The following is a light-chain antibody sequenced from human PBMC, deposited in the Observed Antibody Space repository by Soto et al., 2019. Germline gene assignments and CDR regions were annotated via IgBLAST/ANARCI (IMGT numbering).Light chain of an antibody. Sequence: DIQMTQSPSTLSASVGDIVTITCRASQSISTWLAWYQQKPGKAPKLLIYKASGLESGVPSRFSGSGSGTDFTLTISSLQPDDFATYYCQQYNSYSWTFGQGTKVDI. V-gene: IGKV1-5*03. CDR3: QQYNSYSWT. CDR2: KAS. CDR1: QSISTW. J-gene: IGKJ1*01.